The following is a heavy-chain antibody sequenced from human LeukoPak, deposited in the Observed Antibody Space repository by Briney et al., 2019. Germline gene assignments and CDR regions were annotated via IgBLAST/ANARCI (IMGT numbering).Heavy chain of an antibody. CDR2: INHSGST. D-gene: IGHD4-11*01. V-gene: IGHV4-34*01. J-gene: IGHJ5*02. CDR1: GGSFSVYY. Sequence: SETLSLTCAVYGGSFSVYYWSWIRQPPGKGLEWIGEINHSGSTNYNPSLKSRVTISVDTSKNQFSLKLSSVTAADTAVYYCARGRSYSNYRIGGFDPWGQGTLVTVSS. CDR3: ARGRSYSNYRIGGFDP.